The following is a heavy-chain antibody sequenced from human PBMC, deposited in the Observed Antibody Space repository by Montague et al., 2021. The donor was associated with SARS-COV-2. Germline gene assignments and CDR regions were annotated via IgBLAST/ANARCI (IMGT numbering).Heavy chain of an antibody. Sequence: SETLSLTCAVSGGFISSGNWWSWVRQPPGKGLEWIGEIFHSGAASYNPSLKSRLNISMDKSKNDFSLQLNSVTAADTAMYYCARDFVAAVPDRFDSWGQGVLVTVSS. CDR1: GGFISSGNW. CDR3: ARDFVAAVPDRFDS. J-gene: IGHJ4*02. D-gene: IGHD6-13*01. CDR2: IFHSGAA. V-gene: IGHV4-4*02.